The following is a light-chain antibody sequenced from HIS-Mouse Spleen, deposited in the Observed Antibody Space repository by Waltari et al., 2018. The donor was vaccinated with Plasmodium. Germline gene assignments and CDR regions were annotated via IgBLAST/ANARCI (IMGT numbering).Light chain of an antibody. V-gene: IGKV3-15*01. CDR3: QQYNNWSFT. J-gene: IGKJ3*01. CDR1: QSVSST. Sequence: IVLTQSPSPLSVSPAQRATPSCRASQSVSSTLAWYQQKPGQAPRLLIYGASTRATGIPARFSGSGSGTEFTLTISSLQSEDFAVYYCQQYNNWSFTFGPGTKVDIK. CDR2: GAS.